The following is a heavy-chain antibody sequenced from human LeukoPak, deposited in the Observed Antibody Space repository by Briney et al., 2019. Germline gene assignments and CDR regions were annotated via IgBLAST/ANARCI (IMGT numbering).Heavy chain of an antibody. CDR1: GGSISSSSYY. J-gene: IGHJ4*02. V-gene: IGHV4-39*01. CDR2: IYYSGST. Sequence: SETLSLTCTVSGGSISSSSYYWGWIRQPPGKGLEWIGSIYYSGSTYYNPSLKSRVTISVDTSKNQFSLKLSSVTAADTAVYYCACHDSSGYQLDYWGQGTLVTVSS. D-gene: IGHD3-22*01. CDR3: ACHDSSGYQLDY.